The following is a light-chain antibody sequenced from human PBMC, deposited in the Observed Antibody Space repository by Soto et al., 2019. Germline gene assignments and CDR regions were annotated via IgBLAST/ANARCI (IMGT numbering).Light chain of an antibody. Sequence: DIQMTQSPSTLSAAVGDRVTITCRASQTTSSWLAWYQQKPGKAPKLLIYKTSTLESGVPSRFSGGGSGTEFTLTISSLQPDDFATYYCQQYSAYSYSFGQGTKLESK. J-gene: IGKJ2*03. CDR3: QQYSAYSYS. CDR1: QTTSSW. CDR2: KTS. V-gene: IGKV1-5*03.